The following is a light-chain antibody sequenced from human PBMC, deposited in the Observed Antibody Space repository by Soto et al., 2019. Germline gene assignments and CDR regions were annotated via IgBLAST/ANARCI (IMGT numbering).Light chain of an antibody. J-gene: IGKJ1*01. CDR2: DAS. V-gene: IGKV1-39*01. CDR3: QQSYVTPWT. CDR1: QTIGTY. Sequence: IEVTQSPSSLAASLGDRVTITCRASQTIGTYVNWYRQKSGAAPELLIYDASTLHSGVPSRFSGSGSGTDFTLTISSLQPEDFATYYCQQSYVTPWTFGQGTKVDIK.